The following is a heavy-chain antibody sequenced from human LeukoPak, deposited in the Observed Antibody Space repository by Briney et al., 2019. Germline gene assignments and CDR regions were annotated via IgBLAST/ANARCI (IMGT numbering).Heavy chain of an antibody. CDR3: ARSFRDYVWGSYRYTGGYAFDI. CDR2: INPNSGGT. CDR1: GYTFTGYY. Sequence: GASVKVSCKASGYTFTGYYMHWVRQAPGQGLEWLGWINPNSGGTNYARKFQGRVTMTRDTSISTAYMELSRLRSDDTAVYYCARSFRDYVWGSYRYTGGYAFDIWGQGTMVTVSS. J-gene: IGHJ3*02. V-gene: IGHV1-2*02. D-gene: IGHD3-16*02.